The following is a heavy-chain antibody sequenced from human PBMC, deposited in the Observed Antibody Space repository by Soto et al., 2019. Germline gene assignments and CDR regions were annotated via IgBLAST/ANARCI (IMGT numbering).Heavy chain of an antibody. CDR2: LIWNGGRT. D-gene: IGHD1-26*01. CDR1: GFTFDDYD. J-gene: IGHJ3*02. V-gene: IGHV3-20*04. CDR3: ARDRRRIVGATGAFDI. Sequence: EVQLVESGGGVVRPGGSLRLSCAASGFTFDDYDMNWVRQAPGKGLEWVSGLIWNGGRTGYADSVKGRFTISRDNAKNSLYLQMNSLRVEDTALYYCARDRRRIVGATGAFDIWGQGTMVTVSS.